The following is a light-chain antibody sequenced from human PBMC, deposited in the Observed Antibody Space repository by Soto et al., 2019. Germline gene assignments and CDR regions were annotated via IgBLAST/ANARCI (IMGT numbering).Light chain of an antibody. CDR1: SSDVGGYNY. V-gene: IGLV2-14*01. CDR3: SSYTSSSTLETV. CDR2: DVS. J-gene: IGLJ2*01. Sequence: QSALTQPASVSGSPGQSITISCTGTSSDVGGYNYVSWYQQHPGKAPKLMIYDVSNRPSGVSNRFSGSNSGNTASLTISGLQAEDEADYYCSSYTSSSTLETVFGGGTKLTVL.